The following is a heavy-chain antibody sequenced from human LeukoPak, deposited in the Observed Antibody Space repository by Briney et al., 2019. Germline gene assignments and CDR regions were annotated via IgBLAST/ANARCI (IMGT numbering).Heavy chain of an antibody. CDR3: ANAQYAPFTVTVPNWFDP. D-gene: IGHD4-17*01. CDR1: GFTFSSYA. J-gene: IGHJ5*02. V-gene: IGHV3-23*01. CDR2: ISGSGGST. Sequence: PGGSLRLSCAASGFTFSSYAMSWVRQAPGKGLEWVSAISGSGGSTYYADSVKGRFTISRDNSKNTLYLQMNSLRAEDTAVYYCANAQYAPFTVTVPNWFDPWGQGTLVTVSS.